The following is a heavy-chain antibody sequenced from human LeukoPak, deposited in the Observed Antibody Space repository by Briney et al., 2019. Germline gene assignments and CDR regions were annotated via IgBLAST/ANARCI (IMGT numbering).Heavy chain of an antibody. CDR3: ARVSAYYYGSGKAVDY. J-gene: IGHJ4*02. Sequence: ASVKVSCKASGYTFTGYYMHGVRQAPGQGLEWMGWINPNSGGTNYAQKFQGRVTITRDTAISTAYIELSRLRSDDTAVYYCARVSAYYYGSGKAVDYWGQGTLVTVSS. V-gene: IGHV1-2*02. D-gene: IGHD3-10*01. CDR1: GYTFTGYY. CDR2: INPNSGGT.